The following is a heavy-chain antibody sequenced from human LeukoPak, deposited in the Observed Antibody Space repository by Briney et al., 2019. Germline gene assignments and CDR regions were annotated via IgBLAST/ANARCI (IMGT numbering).Heavy chain of an antibody. CDR2: ISYDGSNK. CDR3: ARVLSGYPFTVVDY. D-gene: IGHD3-22*01. V-gene: IGHV3-30*03. Sequence: GGSLRLSCAASGFTFSSYGMHWVRQAPGKGLEWVAVISYDGSNKYYADSVKGRFTISRDNSKNTLYLQMNSLRAEDTAVYYCARVLSGYPFTVVDYWGQGTLVTVSS. J-gene: IGHJ4*02. CDR1: GFTFSSYG.